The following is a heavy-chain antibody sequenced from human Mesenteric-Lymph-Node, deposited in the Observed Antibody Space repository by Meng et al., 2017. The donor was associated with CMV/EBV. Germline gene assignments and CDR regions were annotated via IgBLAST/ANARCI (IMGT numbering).Heavy chain of an antibody. CDR1: ISSSNW. J-gene: IGHJ4*02. V-gene: IGHV4-4*02. CDR2: IYHSGST. D-gene: IGHD3-22*01. Sequence: ISSSNWWSWVRQPPGKGLGWIGEIYHSGSTNYNPSLKSRVTISVDKSKNQFSLKLSSVTAADTAVYYCARDFRAYYYDSSGYYYFDYWGQGTLVTVSS. CDR3: ARDFRAYYYDSSGYYYFDY.